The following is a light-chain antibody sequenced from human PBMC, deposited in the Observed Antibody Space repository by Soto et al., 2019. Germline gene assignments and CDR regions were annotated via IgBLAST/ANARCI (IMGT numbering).Light chain of an antibody. V-gene: IGKV3D-15*01. Sequence: EIVLTQSPATLSSFPGDRVTLSCRASQAVNTRLAWYQHKPGQAPRLLIYLASNRAAGVPARFSGSGSGTEFTLTISSLQSDDFAVYYCQQYHNWPPLTFGGGTKVDIK. CDR1: QAVNTR. CDR3: QQYHNWPPLT. CDR2: LAS. J-gene: IGKJ4*01.